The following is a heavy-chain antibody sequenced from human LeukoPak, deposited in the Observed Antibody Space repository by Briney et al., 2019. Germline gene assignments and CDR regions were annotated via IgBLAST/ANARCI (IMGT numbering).Heavy chain of an antibody. J-gene: IGHJ4*02. CDR1: GFTVSSTY. Sequence: GGSLRLSCLASGFTVSSTYMSWVRQAPGKGLEWVSVLYTGGGTDHADSVKARFTISRDNSKNPLSLQLNSLRVEGTAIYYCTRSGYRHPYHFDSWGQGTLVTVSS. CDR2: LYTGGGT. V-gene: IGHV3-53*01. CDR3: TRSGYRHPYHFDS. D-gene: IGHD3-22*01.